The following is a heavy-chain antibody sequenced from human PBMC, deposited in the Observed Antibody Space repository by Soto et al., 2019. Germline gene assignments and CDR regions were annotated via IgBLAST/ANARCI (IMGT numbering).Heavy chain of an antibody. CDR1: GFTFSSYA. CDR2: ISYDGSNK. V-gene: IGHV3-30-3*01. CDR3: ARGGNSYLSDRSSYLYYYYYYGMDV. J-gene: IGHJ6*02. Sequence: GWSLRLSCAASGFTFSSYAMHWVRQAPGKGLEWVAVISYDGSNKYYADSVKGRFTISRDNSKNTLYLQMNSLRAEDTAVYYCARGGNSYLSDRSSYLYYYYYYGMDVWGQGTTVTVYS. D-gene: IGHD6-6*01.